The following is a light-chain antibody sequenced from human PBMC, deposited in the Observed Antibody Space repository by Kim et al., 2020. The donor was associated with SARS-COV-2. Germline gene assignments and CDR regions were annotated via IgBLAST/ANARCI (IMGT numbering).Light chain of an antibody. J-gene: IGLJ3*02. Sequence: GQRVTLSCSGSTSNVAVNNVYWYQQLPGTAPRLLIYKNNQRPSRVPDRFSASKSGTSASLAISGLRSEDEADYYCAGWDDRLSGPVFGGGTQLTVL. V-gene: IGLV1-47*01. CDR3: AGWDDRLSGPV. CDR2: KNN. CDR1: TSNVAVNN.